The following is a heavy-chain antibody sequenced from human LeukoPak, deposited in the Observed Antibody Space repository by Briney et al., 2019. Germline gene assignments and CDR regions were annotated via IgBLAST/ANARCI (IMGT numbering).Heavy chain of an antibody. CDR3: AKGNSGYFVDL. V-gene: IGHV3-7*03. CDR1: GFTFRNYW. J-gene: IGHJ5*02. D-gene: IGHD3-22*01. Sequence: GGSLRLSCAASGFTFRNYWMGWVRQAPGKGLEWVANTKPDGTAEYYADSVRGRFTISRDNSKNTLFLQMNSLRAEDTALYYCAKGNSGYFVDLWGPGTLVTVSS. CDR2: TKPDGTAE.